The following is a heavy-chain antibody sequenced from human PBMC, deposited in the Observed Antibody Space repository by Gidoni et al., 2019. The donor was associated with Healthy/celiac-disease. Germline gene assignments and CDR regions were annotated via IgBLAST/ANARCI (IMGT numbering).Heavy chain of an antibody. CDR2: INHSGST. CDR3: ASIGYYDSSGYYYIADY. J-gene: IGHJ4*02. V-gene: IGHV4-34*01. CDR1: GGSFSGYY. Sequence: QVQLPQWCAGLLQPSETLSLTCAVYGGSFSGYYWSWIRQPPGKGLEWIGEINHSGSTNYNPSLKSRVTISVDTSKNQFSLKLSSVTAADTAVYYCASIGYYDSSGYYYIADYWGQGTLVTVSS. D-gene: IGHD3-22*01.